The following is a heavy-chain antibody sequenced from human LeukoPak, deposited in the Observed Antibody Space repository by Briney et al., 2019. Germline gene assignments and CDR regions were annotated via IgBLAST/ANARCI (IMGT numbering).Heavy chain of an antibody. CDR1: GFTFSSYG. J-gene: IGHJ6*03. D-gene: IGHD3-16*01. CDR3: ARDPISYYYYMDV. V-gene: IGHV3-30*03. CDR2: ISYDGSNK. Sequence: GRSLRLSCAASGFTFSSYGMHWVRQAPGKGLEWVAVISYDGSNKYYADSVKGRFNVSRDNAKNSLYLQINSLSAEDTAVYYCARDPISYYYYMDVWGKGTSVFVSS.